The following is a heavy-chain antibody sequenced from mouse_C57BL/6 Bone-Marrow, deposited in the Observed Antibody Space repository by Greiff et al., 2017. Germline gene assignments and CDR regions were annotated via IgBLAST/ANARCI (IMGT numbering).Heavy chain of an antibody. V-gene: IGHV3-6*01. J-gene: IGHJ3*01. D-gene: IGHD2-3*01. Sequence: EVQRVESGPGLVKPSQSLSLTCSVTGYSITSGYYWNWIRQFPGNKLEWMGSISYDGSTNYNPSLNNRISITRDTSKNQVFLKLNSVTTEDTATDYWARVRNGYYDWVWFAYWGQGTLVTVSA. CDR3: ARVRNGYYDWVWFAY. CDR1: GYSITSGYY. CDR2: ISYDGST.